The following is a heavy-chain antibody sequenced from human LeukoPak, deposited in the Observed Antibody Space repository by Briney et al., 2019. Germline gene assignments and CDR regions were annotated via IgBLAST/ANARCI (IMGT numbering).Heavy chain of an antibody. V-gene: IGHV4-31*03. J-gene: IGHJ3*01. D-gene: IGHD1-26*01. CDR3: ARWGEDVKDSFDV. CDR1: GGSFSSGSSY. Sequence: SGTLSLTCTVSGGSFSSGSSYWSWLRQHPVKGLEWIGYISFTGTTYYHLSLKSRVRISSDTSKTQSSLNLRSVSAADTAVYFCARWGEDVKDSFDVWGQGTLVTVSS. CDR2: ISFTGTT.